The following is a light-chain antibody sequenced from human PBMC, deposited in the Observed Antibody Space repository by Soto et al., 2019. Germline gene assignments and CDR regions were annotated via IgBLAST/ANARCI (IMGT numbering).Light chain of an antibody. J-gene: IGKJ5*01. CDR1: QSVTISC. CDR3: QQYGRSPPIT. CDR2: GAS. Sequence: DIELTQSPGTLTLSAAERPTLSSRASQSVTISCLAGYQQKPARAPRHLIYGASSRATGIPDRCSGSGSGTDFTLTISRLEPEDFAVYYCQQYGRSPPITFGQGTRLEIK. V-gene: IGKV3-20*01.